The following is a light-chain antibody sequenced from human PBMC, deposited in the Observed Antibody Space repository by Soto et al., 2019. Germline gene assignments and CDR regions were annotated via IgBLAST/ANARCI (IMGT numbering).Light chain of an antibody. J-gene: IGKJ1*01. Sequence: EIVLTQSPGTLSLSPGERATVACRASQSVSSYLAWYQQKPGQAPRLLIYGASSRATGIPDRFSGSGSGTDFTLTISTLEPEDFAVYHCQQYGSSPRTFGQGTKVDI. CDR2: GAS. CDR1: QSVSSY. V-gene: IGKV3-20*01. CDR3: QQYGSSPRT.